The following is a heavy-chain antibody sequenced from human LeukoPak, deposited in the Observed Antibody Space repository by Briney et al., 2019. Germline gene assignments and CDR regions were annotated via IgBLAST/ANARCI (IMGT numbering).Heavy chain of an antibody. CDR1: GYTFTSYG. V-gene: IGHV1-18*01. D-gene: IGHD6-13*01. CDR2: ISTYNGNT. CDR3: ARDLTIAAAATYGY. J-gene: IGHJ4*02. Sequence: ASVKVSFKTSGYTFTSYGVNWVRQAPGQGLEWMGWISTYNGNTNYAQNFQGRVTMTTDTSTSTAYMELRSLRSDDTAVYYCARDLTIAAAATYGYWGQGTLVTVSS.